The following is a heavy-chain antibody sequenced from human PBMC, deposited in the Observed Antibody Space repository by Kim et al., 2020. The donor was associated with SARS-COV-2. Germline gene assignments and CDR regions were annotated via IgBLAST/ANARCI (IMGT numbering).Heavy chain of an antibody. D-gene: IGHD3-10*01. Sequence: GGSLRLSCEASGFTFSAHALHWVRQAPGKGLEWVALIAYDGRHISYPESVKGRFIISRDNIKSTLYLQMNSLRPEDTAVYYCLAEIGSRSFGHWGQGTLVTVSS. CDR3: LAEIGSRSFGH. V-gene: IGHV3-30*04. J-gene: IGHJ4*02. CDR2: IAYDGRHI. CDR1: GFTFSAHA.